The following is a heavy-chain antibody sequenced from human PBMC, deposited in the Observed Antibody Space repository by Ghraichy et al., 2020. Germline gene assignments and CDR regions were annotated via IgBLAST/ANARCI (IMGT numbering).Heavy chain of an antibody. D-gene: IGHD1-14*01. J-gene: IGHJ4*02. CDR3: ARGLVSYQTAMQYYFDY. V-gene: IGHV3-49*03. CDR1: GFTFGDYT. Sequence: GGSLRLSCTASGFTFGDYTMSWFRQAPGKGLEWVGFIRNKAYGGTTEYAASVKGRFTISRDDSKSVAYLQVNSLKTEDAAVYYCARGLVSYQTAMQYYFDYRGQETLVPVIS. CDR2: IRNKAYGGTT.